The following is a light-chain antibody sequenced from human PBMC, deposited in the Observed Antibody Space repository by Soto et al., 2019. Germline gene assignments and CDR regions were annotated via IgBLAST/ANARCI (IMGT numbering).Light chain of an antibody. J-gene: IGLJ2*01. CDR3: SSYAGNSVLL. V-gene: IGLV2-11*01. CDR2: DVT. CDR1: SSDVGAFNF. Sequence: QSVLTQPRSVSGSPGQSVTISCTGTSSDVGAFNFVSWYRHHPGRAPKLMISDVTKRPSGVPDRFSGSKSGNTASLTISGLQADDEADYYCSSYAGNSVLLFGGGTKLTVL.